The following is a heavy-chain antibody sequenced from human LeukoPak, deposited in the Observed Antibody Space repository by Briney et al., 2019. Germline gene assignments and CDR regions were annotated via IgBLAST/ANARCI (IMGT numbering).Heavy chain of an antibody. CDR3: AIRREGNMAWGDGMDV. CDR1: GFTFSDYY. V-gene: IGHV3-11*01. Sequence: GGFLRLSCAASGFTFSDYYMSWIRQAPGKGLEWVSYISSSGSTIYYADSVKGRFTISRDNAKNSLYLQMNSLRAEDTAVYYCAIRREGNMAWGDGMDVWGQGTTVTVSS. D-gene: IGHD3-16*01. CDR2: ISSSGSTI. J-gene: IGHJ6*02.